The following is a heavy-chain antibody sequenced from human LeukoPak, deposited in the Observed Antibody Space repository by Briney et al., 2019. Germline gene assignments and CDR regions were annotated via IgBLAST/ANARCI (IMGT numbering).Heavy chain of an antibody. J-gene: IGHJ4*02. CDR2: IRQDGSEK. CDR3: ARDYVWGSDRYTDY. V-gene: IGHV3-7*05. D-gene: IGHD3-16*02. CDR1: GFTFSNYW. Sequence: GGSLRLSCAACGFTFSNYWMTWVRQAPGRGLEWVANIRQDGSEKYYVDSVKGRFTISRDNAKNSLYLQMNSLRAEDTAVYYCARDYVWGSDRYTDYWGQGTLVTVSS.